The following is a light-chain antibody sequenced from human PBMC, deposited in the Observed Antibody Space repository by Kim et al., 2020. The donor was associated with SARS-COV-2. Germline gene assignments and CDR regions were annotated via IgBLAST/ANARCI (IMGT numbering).Light chain of an antibody. Sequence: VPPGQTASITCSGDKLGDKYASWYQQKSGQYPVLVIYQDTKRPSGIPERFSGSNSGNTATLTISGTQAMDEADYYCQTWDSSTPVVFGGGTQLTVL. J-gene: IGLJ2*01. CDR2: QDT. V-gene: IGLV3-1*01. CDR1: KLGDKY. CDR3: QTWDSSTPVV.